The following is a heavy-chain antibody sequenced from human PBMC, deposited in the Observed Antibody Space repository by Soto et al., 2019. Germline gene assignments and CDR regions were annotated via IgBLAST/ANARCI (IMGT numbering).Heavy chain of an antibody. V-gene: IGHV3-23*01. J-gene: IGHJ1*01. CDR1: GFTFSTYA. D-gene: IGHD6-19*01. CDR3: AEGHSSGWYLGGEYFEH. CDR2: ISGSGGST. Sequence: EVQLLESGGALVQPGGSLRLSCAASGFTFSTYAMSCVPQAPGKGLEWVSAISGSGGSTSYADSVKARFTISRDNSRNRLYVQVNSVRGEDTAVYYCAEGHSSGWYLGGEYFEHWGQGSVVSVSS.